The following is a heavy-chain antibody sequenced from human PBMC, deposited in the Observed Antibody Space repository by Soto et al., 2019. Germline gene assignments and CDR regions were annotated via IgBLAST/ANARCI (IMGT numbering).Heavy chain of an antibody. V-gene: IGHV4-30-4*01. CDR2: IYYNGST. CDR3: ARVTVVRGVIITGNWFDP. D-gene: IGHD3-10*01. CDR1: GGSISSGDYY. Sequence: PSETLSLTCTVSGGSISSGDYYWSWIRQPPGKGLEWIGYIYYNGSTYYNPSLKSRVTISVDTSKNQFSLKLSSVTAADTAVYYCARVTVVRGVIITGNWFDPWGQGTLVTVSS. J-gene: IGHJ5*02.